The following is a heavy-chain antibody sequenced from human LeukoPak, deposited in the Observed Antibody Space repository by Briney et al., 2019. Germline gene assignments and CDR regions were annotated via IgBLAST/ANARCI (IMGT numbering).Heavy chain of an antibody. CDR1: GGSFSGYY. V-gene: IGHV4-34*01. Sequence: QPSETLSLTCAVYGGSFSGYYWSWIRQPPGKGLEWIGEINHSGSTNYNPSLKSRVTISVDTSKNQFSLKLSSVTAADTAVYYCARGRYSVDVVVVAATHYYYYMDVWGKGTTVTVSS. J-gene: IGHJ6*03. CDR3: ARGRYSVDVVVVAATHYYYYMDV. D-gene: IGHD2-15*01. CDR2: INHSGST.